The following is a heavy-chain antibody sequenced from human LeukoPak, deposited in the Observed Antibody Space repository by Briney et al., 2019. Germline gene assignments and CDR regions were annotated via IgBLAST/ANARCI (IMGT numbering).Heavy chain of an antibody. CDR3: ARSGGQWLVRWAHFDY. D-gene: IGHD6-19*01. V-gene: IGHV3-30*04. Sequence: GRSLRLSCAAFGFTFSSYAMHWVRQAPGKGLEWVAVISYDGSNKYYADSVKGRFTISRDNSKNTLYLQMNSLRAEDTAVYYCARSGGQWLVRWAHFDYWGQGTLVTVSS. CDR2: ISYDGSNK. J-gene: IGHJ4*02. CDR1: GFTFSSYA.